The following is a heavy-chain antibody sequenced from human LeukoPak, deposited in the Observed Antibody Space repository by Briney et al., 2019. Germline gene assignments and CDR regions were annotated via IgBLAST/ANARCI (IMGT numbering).Heavy chain of an antibody. J-gene: IGHJ4*02. V-gene: IGHV3-48*01. CDR3: ARGAFTIFGVDERVHQNY. Sequence: GGSLRLSCAASGFTFSSYSMNWVRQAPGKGLEWVSYISSSSSTIYYADSVKGRFTISRDNAKNSLYLQMNSLRAEDTAVYYCARGAFTIFGVDERVHQNYWGQGTLVTVSS. D-gene: IGHD3-3*01. CDR2: ISSSSSTI. CDR1: GFTFSSYS.